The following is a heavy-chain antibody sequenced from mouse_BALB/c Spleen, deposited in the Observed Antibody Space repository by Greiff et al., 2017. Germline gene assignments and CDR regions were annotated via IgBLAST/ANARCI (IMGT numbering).Heavy chain of an antibody. CDR1: GYTFTSYW. V-gene: IGHV1S41*01. J-gene: IGHJ4*01. Sequence: DLVKPGASVKLSCKASGYTFTSYWINWIKQRPGQGLEWIGRIAPGSGSTYYNEMFKGKATLTLDTSSSTAYIQLSSLSSEDSAVYFCACGYYAMDYWGQGTSVTVSS. CDR3: ACGYYAMDY. CDR2: IAPGSGST.